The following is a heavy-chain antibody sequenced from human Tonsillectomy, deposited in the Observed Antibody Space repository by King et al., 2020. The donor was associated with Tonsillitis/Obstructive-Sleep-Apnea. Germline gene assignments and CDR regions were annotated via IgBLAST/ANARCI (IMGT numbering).Heavy chain of an antibody. CDR1: GFSLSTSGVG. D-gene: IGHD3-3*01. J-gene: IGHJ4*02. V-gene: IGHV2-5*02. CDR2: IYWDDDK. Sequence: TLKESGPTLVKPTQTLTLTCTFSGFSLSTSGVGVGWIRQPPGKALEWLARIYWDDDKRYSPSLKSRLTITKDTSKNQVVLTMTNMDPVDTATYYCALLTYSDFCSGPDSFDYWGQGTLVTVSS. CDR3: ALLTYSDFCSGPDSFDY.